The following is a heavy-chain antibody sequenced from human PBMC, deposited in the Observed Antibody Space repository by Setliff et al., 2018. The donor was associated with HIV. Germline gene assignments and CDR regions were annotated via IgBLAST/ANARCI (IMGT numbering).Heavy chain of an antibody. J-gene: IGHJ6*03. CDR3: AREGQQLVRGYYYYHMDV. Sequence: PGGSLRLSCAASGFTFSSYGMHWVRQAPGKGLEWVAVIWYDGSNKYYADSVKGRFTISRDNSKNTLYLQMNSLTAEDTGVYYCAREGQQLVRGYYYYHMDVWGKGTTVTV. D-gene: IGHD6-13*01. CDR2: IWYDGSNK. V-gene: IGHV3-33*01. CDR1: GFTFSSYG.